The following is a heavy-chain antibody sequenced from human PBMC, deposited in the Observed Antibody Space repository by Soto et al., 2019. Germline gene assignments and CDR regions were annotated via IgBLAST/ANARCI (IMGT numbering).Heavy chain of an antibody. CDR3: ARDSSRGPGPFDY. Sequence: EVQLVESGGGLVQPGGSLRLSCAASGFTVSSNYMSWVRQAPGKGLEWVSVIYSGGSTYYAYSVKGRFTISRDNSKNTLYLQMNSLRAEDTAVYYCARDSSRGPGPFDYWGQGTLVTVSS. CDR1: GFTVSSNY. CDR2: IYSGGST. J-gene: IGHJ4*02. V-gene: IGHV3-66*01. D-gene: IGHD6-19*01.